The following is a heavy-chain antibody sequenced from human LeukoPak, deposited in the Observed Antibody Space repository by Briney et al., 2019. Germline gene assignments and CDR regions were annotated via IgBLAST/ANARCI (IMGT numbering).Heavy chain of an antibody. D-gene: IGHD3-10*01. J-gene: IGHJ5*02. V-gene: IGHV1-24*01. CDR3: ATGNAVSYYNGGWFDP. Sequence: ASVKVSCKVSGYTLTELSMHWVRQAPGKGLEWMGGFDPEDGETIYAQKFQGRVTMTEDTSTDTAYMELSSLRSEDTVVYYCATGNAVSYYNGGWFDPWGQGTLVTVSS. CDR2: FDPEDGET. CDR1: GYTLTELS.